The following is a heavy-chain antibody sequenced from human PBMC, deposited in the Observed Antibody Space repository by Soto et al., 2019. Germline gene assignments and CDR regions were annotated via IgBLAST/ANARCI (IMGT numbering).Heavy chain of an antibody. CDR1: GDSISSSSYY. J-gene: IGHJ4*02. V-gene: IGHV4-39*01. CDR3: ASHCSSASCYLPAFDY. D-gene: IGHD2-2*01. Sequence: PSETLSLTCTVSGDSISSSSYYWGWIRQPPGKGLEWIGSIYYSGNTFYNPSLKSRVTISVVTSMNQFSLKLNSVTAAVTAVYYSASHCSSASCYLPAFDYWGQGTLVTVSS. CDR2: IYYSGNT.